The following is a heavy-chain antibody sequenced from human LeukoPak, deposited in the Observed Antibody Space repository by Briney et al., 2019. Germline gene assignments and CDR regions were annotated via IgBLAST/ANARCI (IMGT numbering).Heavy chain of an antibody. CDR1: GFTFDDYG. Sequence: GGSLRLSCAASGFTFDDYGMSWVRQAPGKGLEWVSGINWNGGSTGYADSVKGRFTISRDNAKNSLCLQMNSLRAEDTALYHCARGDAKTVRQFDYWGQGTLVTVSS. CDR2: INWNGGST. CDR3: ARGDAKTVRQFDY. V-gene: IGHV3-20*01. J-gene: IGHJ4*02. D-gene: IGHD4-17*01.